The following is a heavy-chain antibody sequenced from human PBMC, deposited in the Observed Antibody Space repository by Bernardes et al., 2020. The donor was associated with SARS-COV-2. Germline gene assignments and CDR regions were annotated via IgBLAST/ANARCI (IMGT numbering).Heavy chain of an antibody. CDR1: GFKFDDHG. CDR3: ARDLGRFSGYGRDY. D-gene: IGHD3-16*01. Sequence: GSLRLSCVASGFKFDDHGMHWVRQAPGKGLEWVAVISSDETTKFYGDSVRGRFTISRDNSINTLYLQMTSLTMEDTAVYYCARDLGRFSGYGRDYWGQGTTVTVSS. V-gene: IGHV3-30*03. CDR2: ISSDETTK. J-gene: IGHJ4*03.